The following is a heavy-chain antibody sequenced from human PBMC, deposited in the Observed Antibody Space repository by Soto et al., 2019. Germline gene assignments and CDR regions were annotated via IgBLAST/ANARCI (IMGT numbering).Heavy chain of an antibody. CDR2: IVPIFGTP. Sequence: QVQLVQSGPEVKKPGSSVKVSCKASGGTFSSYAISWVRQAPGQGLEWMGGIVPIFGTPNYAQKFQGRVTITADESTSTAYMELRGLRSEDTALYYCARANVGATFVHYYDGMDGWGQGTTVTVSS. V-gene: IGHV1-69*12. CDR1: GGTFSSYA. J-gene: IGHJ6*02. CDR3: ARANVGATFVHYYDGMDG.